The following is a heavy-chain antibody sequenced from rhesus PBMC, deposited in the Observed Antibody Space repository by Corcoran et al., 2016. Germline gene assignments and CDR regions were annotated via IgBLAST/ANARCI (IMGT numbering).Heavy chain of an antibody. CDR2: IRSGGST. CDR1: GGSISSNY. J-gene: IGHJ4*01. V-gene: IGHV4-160*01. CDR3: ARDVGSWSPYFDY. D-gene: IGHD6-13*01. Sequence: QVQLQQWGEGLVKPSETLSLTCAVYGGSISSNYWSWIRQPPRKGLEWIGRIRSGGSTNYNPSLKSGVTISKDTSENQFSLKLRSVTAADTAVYYCARDVGSWSPYFDYWGQGVLVTVSS.